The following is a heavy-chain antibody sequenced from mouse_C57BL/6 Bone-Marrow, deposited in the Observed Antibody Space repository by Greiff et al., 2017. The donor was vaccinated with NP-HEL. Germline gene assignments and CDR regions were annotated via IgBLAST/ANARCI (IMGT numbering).Heavy chain of an antibody. J-gene: IGHJ2*01. D-gene: IGHD3-1*01. CDR3: ARVSLTYYFDY. V-gene: IGHV1-59*01. Sequence: VQLQQPGAELVRPGTSVKLSCKASGYTFTSYWMHWVKQRPGQGLEWIGVIDPSDSYTNYNQKFKGKATLTVDTSSSTAYMQLSSLTSEDSAVYYCARVSLTYYFDYWGQGTTLTVSS. CDR2: IDPSDSYT. CDR1: GYTFTSYW.